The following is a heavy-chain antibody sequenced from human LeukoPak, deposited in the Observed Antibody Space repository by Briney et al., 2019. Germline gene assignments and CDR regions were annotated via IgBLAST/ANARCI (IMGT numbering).Heavy chain of an antibody. CDR1: GYIFTSYA. D-gene: IGHD3-10*01. Sequence: GASVKVSCKASGYIFTSYAMHWVRQAPGQGLEWMGWINPNSGGTNYAQKFQGRVTMTRNTSISTAYMELSSLRSEDTAVYYCATSVIDYCWGQGTLVTVSS. J-gene: IGHJ4*02. V-gene: IGHV1-2*02. CDR3: ATSVIDYC. CDR2: INPNSGGT.